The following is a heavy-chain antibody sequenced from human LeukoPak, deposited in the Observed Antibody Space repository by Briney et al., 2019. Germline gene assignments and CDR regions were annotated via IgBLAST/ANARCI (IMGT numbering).Heavy chain of an antibody. V-gene: IGHV3-30*02. D-gene: IGHD3-3*01. Sequence: GGSLRLSCAASGFSFSNYGVHWVRQAPGKGLEWVTFMQYDGSVEFYADSVMGRFTISKDNSKNTVYLQMNSLRAEDTAVYYCAKESYDFWSGYFGHYFDYWGQGTLVTVSS. CDR2: MQYDGSVE. J-gene: IGHJ4*02. CDR3: AKESYDFWSGYFGHYFDY. CDR1: GFSFSNYG.